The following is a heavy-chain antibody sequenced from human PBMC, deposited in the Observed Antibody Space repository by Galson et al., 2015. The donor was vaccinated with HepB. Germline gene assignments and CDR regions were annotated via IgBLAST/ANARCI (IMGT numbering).Heavy chain of an antibody. CDR2: INWNGGST. V-gene: IGHV3-20*04. CDR1: GFTFDDYG. Sequence: SLRLSCAASGFTFDDYGMSWVRQAPGKGLEWVSGINWNGGSTGYADSVKGRFTISRDNAKNSLYLQMNSLRAEDTALYYCARVSAEDALGDAFDIWGQGTMVTVSS. CDR3: ARVSAEDALGDAFDI. D-gene: IGHD3-16*01. J-gene: IGHJ3*02.